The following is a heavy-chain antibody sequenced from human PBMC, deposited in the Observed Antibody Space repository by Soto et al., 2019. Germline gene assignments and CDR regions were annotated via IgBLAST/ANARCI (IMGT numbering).Heavy chain of an antibody. D-gene: IGHD1-26*01. J-gene: IGHJ4*02. CDR2: IYYSGST. V-gene: IGHV4-39*01. CDR1: GGSISSSSYY. Sequence: SETLSLTCTVSGGSISSSSYYWGWIRQPPGKGLEWIGSIYYSGSTYYNPSLKSRVTISVDTSKNQFSLKLSSVTAADTAVYYCARHRVGATGYWGQGTLVTVSS. CDR3: ARHRVGATGY.